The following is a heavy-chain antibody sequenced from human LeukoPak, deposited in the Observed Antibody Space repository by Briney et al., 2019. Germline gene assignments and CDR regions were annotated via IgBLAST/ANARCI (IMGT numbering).Heavy chain of an antibody. CDR2: INPNSGGT. D-gene: IGHD5/OR15-5a*01. J-gene: IGHJ4*02. Sequence: EASVKVSCKASGYTFTGYYIHWVRQAPGQGLEWMGGINPNSGGTNYEQKFQGRVTMTSDTSISTAYMELSRLRSDDSAVYYCARGAEKDLVSTIHDYWGQGTLVTVSS. CDR1: GYTFTGYY. V-gene: IGHV1-2*02. CDR3: ARGAEKDLVSTIHDY.